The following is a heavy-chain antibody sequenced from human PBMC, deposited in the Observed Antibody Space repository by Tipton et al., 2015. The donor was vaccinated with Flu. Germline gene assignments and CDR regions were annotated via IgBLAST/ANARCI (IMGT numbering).Heavy chain of an antibody. CDR3: ARDRWEYSSGFDS. CDR2: MYHSGTT. CDR1: GYSINSGYY. D-gene: IGHD6-19*01. Sequence: TLSLTCAVSGYSINSGYYWGWIRQSPGKGLERIGSMYHSGTTYYNPSLKSRVTISLDTSNNQFSLKLSSVTAADTAVYYCARDRWEYSSGFDSWGQGALVTVSS. V-gene: IGHV4-38-2*02. J-gene: IGHJ4*02.